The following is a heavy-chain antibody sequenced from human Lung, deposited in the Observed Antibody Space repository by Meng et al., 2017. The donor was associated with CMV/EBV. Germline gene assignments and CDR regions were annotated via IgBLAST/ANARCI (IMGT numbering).Heavy chain of an antibody. J-gene: IGHJ4*02. CDR1: GFTFSNYW. CDR2: IKKDGSDK. D-gene: IGHD6-19*01. CDR3: ARDSGDGWSPVDS. Sequence: GESLKISCAASGFTFSNYWMTWVRQAPGKGLEWVANIKKDGSDKYYGDSVRGRFSISRDNAKNSLYLQMNSLRAEDTALYFCARDSGDGWSPVDSWGQGTXVTVYS. V-gene: IGHV3-7*01.